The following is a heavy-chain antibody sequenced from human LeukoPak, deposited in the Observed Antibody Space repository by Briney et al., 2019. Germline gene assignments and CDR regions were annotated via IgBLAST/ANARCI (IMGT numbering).Heavy chain of an antibody. V-gene: IGHV3-23*01. CDR1: GFTFSSYA. Sequence: GGSLRLSCAASGFTFSSYAMSWVRQAPGKGLEWVSAISGSGVSTYYADSLKGRFTISGDNAKNSLYLQMYSLRAEDTAIYYCARAEMTTITYPDYWGQGTPVTVSS. J-gene: IGHJ4*02. CDR2: ISGSGVST. D-gene: IGHD5-24*01. CDR3: ARAEMTTITYPDY.